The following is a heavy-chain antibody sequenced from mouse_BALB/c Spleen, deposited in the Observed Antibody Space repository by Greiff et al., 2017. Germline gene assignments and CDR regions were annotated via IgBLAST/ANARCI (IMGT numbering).Heavy chain of an antibody. V-gene: IGHV1S22*01. CDR1: GYTFTSYW. Sequence: LQQPGSELVRPGASVKLSCKASGYTFTSYWMHWVKQRPGQGLEWIGNIYPGSGSTNYDEKFKSKATLTVDTSSSTAYMQLSSLTSEDSAVYNCTRAGSSYFYYAMDDWGQGTSVTVSS. CDR2: IYPGSGST. J-gene: IGHJ4*01. CDR3: TRAGSSYFYYAMDD. D-gene: IGHD1-1*01.